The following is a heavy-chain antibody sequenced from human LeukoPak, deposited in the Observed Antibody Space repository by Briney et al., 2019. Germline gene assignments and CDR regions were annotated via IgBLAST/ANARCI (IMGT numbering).Heavy chain of an antibody. CDR1: GFTFRNYA. V-gene: IGHV3-23*01. Sequence: GGSLRLSCAASGFTFRNYAMSWVRQAPGKGLEWVSAISGSGGSTYYADSVKGRFTISRDNSKNTLYLQMNSLRAEDTAVYYCAKEHYDSSGYYYFDYWGQGTLVTVSS. J-gene: IGHJ4*02. CDR2: ISGSGGST. CDR3: AKEHYDSSGYYYFDY. D-gene: IGHD3-22*01.